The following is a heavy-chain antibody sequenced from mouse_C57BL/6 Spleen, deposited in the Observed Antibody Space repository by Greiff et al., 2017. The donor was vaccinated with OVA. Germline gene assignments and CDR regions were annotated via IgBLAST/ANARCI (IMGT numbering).Heavy chain of an antibody. J-gene: IGHJ4*01. Sequence: VQLKESGPELVKPGASVKISCKASGYSFTGYYMNWVKQSPEKSLEWIGEINPSTGGTTYNQKFKAKATLTVDKSSSTAYMQLKSLTSEDSAVYYCARDGSKSLLYAMDYWGQGTPVTVSS. CDR1: GYSFTGYY. D-gene: IGHD1-1*01. CDR3: ARDGSKSLLYAMDY. CDR2: INPSTGGT. V-gene: IGHV1-42*01.